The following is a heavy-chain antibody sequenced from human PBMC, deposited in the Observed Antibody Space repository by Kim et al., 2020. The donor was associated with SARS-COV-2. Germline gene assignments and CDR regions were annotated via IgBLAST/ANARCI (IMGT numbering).Heavy chain of an antibody. CDR1: GYSFSSYW. CDR2: IYPGDSDT. Sequence: GESLKISCKGSGYSFSSYWIVWVRQVPGKGLEWMGIIYPGDSDTRYSPSFQGQVTISADKSISTAYLQWSSLKASDTAMYYCARRASGRWFDPWGQGTLVTVSS. V-gene: IGHV5-51*01. CDR3: ARRASGRWFDP. J-gene: IGHJ5*02. D-gene: IGHD1-26*01.